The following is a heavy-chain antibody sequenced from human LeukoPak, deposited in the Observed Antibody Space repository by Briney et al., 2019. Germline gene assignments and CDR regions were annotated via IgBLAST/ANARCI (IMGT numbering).Heavy chain of an antibody. Sequence: GGSLRLSCAVSGFTFSKAWMSWVRQAPGKGLEWVSVIYSGGRTYYADPVKGRFTISRDNSKNTVYLQMNSLRAEDTAVYYCAREGYSSGWFRLWGQGTLVTVSS. D-gene: IGHD6-19*01. CDR3: AREGYSSGWFRL. CDR1: GFTFSKAW. J-gene: IGHJ5*02. CDR2: IYSGGRT. V-gene: IGHV3-53*01.